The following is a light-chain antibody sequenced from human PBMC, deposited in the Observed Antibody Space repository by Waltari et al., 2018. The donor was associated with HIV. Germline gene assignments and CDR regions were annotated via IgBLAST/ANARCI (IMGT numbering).Light chain of an antibody. CDR2: EVT. CDR3: TSYVDNYHVF. J-gene: IGLJ2*01. CDR1: SNDVGAYDY. V-gene: IGLV2-8*01. Sequence: QSALTQPPSASGSPGQSVTISCTGTSNDVGAYDYVSWYQQHPGRAPKLLIYEVTKRPSGVPDRFSGCKSGNTASLTVSGLQAEDDGHYYCTSYVDNYHVFFGGGTKLTVL.